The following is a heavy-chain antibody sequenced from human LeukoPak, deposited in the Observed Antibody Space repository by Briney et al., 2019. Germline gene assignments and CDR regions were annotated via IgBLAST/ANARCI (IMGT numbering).Heavy chain of an antibody. J-gene: IGHJ5*02. CDR3: ARELPIAARPVLLSNWFDP. CDR1: GYTFTGYY. V-gene: IGHV1-2*02. Sequence: ASVTVSCKASGYTFTGYYMHWVRQAPGQGLEWMGWINPNSGGTNYAQKFQGRVTMTRDTSISTAYMELSRLRSDDTAVYYCARELPIAARPVLLSNWFDPWGQGTLVTVSS. D-gene: IGHD6-6*01. CDR2: INPNSGGT.